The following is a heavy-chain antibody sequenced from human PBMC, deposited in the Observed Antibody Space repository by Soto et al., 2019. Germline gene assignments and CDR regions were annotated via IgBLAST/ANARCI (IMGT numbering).Heavy chain of an antibody. V-gene: IGHV3-21*01. CDR2: ISSSSSYI. J-gene: IGHJ4*02. D-gene: IGHD2-21*02. CDR1: GFTFSSYS. Sequence: GGSLRLSCAASGFTFSSYSMNWVRQAPGKGLEWVSSISSSSSYIYYADSVKGRFTISRDNAKNSLYLQMNSLRAEDTAVYYCARAPLGGDFHDYWGQGTLVTVSS. CDR3: ARAPLGGDFHDY.